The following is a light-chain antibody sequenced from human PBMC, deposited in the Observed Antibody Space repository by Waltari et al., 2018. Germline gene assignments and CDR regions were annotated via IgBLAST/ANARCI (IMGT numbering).Light chain of an antibody. J-gene: IGLJ2*01. V-gene: IGLV1-40*01. Sequence: QSVLTQPPSVSGAPGQRVTISCTGSSSNIGPGSDVHWYQQRPGTAPKLLIYGNSNRPSGVPDRFSGSKSGTSASLAITGLQAEDEADYYCQSYDSSLSGSVFGGGTKLTVL. CDR2: GNS. CDR3: QSYDSSLSGSV. CDR1: SSNIGPGSD.